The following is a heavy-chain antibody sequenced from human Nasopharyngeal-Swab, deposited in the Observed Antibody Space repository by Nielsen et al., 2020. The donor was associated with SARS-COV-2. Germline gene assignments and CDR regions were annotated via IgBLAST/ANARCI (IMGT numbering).Heavy chain of an antibody. Sequence: GGSLRLSCAASRLFFSNYAMSWVRQAPGKGLEWVAGISVAGGTTYYADSVKGRFTISRDNSKNTMHLQMNSLRAEDTAKYYCAKAVTVTGGDYFDYWGQGAPVTVSS. J-gene: IGHJ4*02. CDR2: ISVAGGTT. V-gene: IGHV3-23*01. CDR1: RLFFSNYA. CDR3: AKAVTVTGGDYFDY. D-gene: IGHD2-8*02.